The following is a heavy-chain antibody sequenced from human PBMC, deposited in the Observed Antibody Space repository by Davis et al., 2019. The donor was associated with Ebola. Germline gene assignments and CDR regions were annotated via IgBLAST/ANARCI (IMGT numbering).Heavy chain of an antibody. Sequence: ASVKVSCKASGYTFTSYYMHWVRQAPGQGLEWMGIINPSGGSTSYAQKFQGRVTMTRDTSKNQFSLKLSSVTAADTAVYYCVRGVAAAGREGEYYYNGMDVWGKGTTVTVSS. CDR1: GYTFTSYY. D-gene: IGHD6-13*01. CDR3: VRGVAAAGREGEYYYNGMDV. CDR2: INPSGGST. V-gene: IGHV1-46*01. J-gene: IGHJ6*04.